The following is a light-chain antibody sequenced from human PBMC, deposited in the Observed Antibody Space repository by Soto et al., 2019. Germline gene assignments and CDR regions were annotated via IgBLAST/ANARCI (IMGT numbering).Light chain of an antibody. Sequence: QSVLTQPPSVSAAPGQTVTISCSGSSSNIGNNYVAWYQQLPGTAPRLLIYEYNKRPSGIPDRFSGSKSGTSATLGITGLQTGDEAVYYCGTWDTSLSGVVFGGGTKLT. CDR2: EYN. J-gene: IGLJ2*01. CDR1: SSNIGNNY. CDR3: GTWDTSLSGVV. V-gene: IGLV1-51*01.